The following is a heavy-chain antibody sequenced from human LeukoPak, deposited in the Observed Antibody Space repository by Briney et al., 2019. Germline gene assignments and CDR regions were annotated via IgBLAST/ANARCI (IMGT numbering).Heavy chain of an antibody. D-gene: IGHD2-2*01. V-gene: IGHV4-34*01. Sequence: PSETLSLTCAVYGGSFSGYYWSWIRQPPGKGLEWIGEINHSGSTNYNPSLKSRVTISVDTSKNQFSLKLSSVTAADTAVYYCARQGPYCSSTSCYLTARWFDPWGQGTLITVSS. CDR3: ARQGPYCSSTSCYLTARWFDP. CDR2: INHSGST. J-gene: IGHJ5*02. CDR1: GGSFSGYY.